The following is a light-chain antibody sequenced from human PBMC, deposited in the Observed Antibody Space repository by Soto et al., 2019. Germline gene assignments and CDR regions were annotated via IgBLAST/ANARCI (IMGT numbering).Light chain of an antibody. J-gene: IGKJ5*01. CDR1: QTISSY. CDR2: AAS. V-gene: IGKV1-39*01. Sequence: DIQMTQSPSSLSASIGDRVTITCLASQTISSYLNWYQQKPGKAPKLLIYAASSLQSGVPSRFSGSGSGTEFTLTISSLQSDDFATYYCQQYDNLPITFGQGTRLEIK. CDR3: QQYDNLPIT.